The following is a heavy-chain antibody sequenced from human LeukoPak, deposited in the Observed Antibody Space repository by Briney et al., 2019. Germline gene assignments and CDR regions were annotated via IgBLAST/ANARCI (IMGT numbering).Heavy chain of an antibody. Sequence: SETLSLTCAVSGGSISRNSYCWGWIRQPPGRGLEWIGSIYYSGSTYYNPSLKSRVTISVDTSRNQFSLKLSSVTAADTAVYYCARTRYYYNSRSYGAPYYFDYWGQGTLVTVSS. J-gene: IGHJ4*02. D-gene: IGHD3-10*01. V-gene: IGHV4-39*01. CDR2: IYYSGST. CDR3: ARTRYYYNSRSYGAPYYFDY. CDR1: GGSISRNSYC.